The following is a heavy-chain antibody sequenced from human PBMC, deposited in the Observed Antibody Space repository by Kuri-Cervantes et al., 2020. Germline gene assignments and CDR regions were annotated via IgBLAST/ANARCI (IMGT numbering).Heavy chain of an antibody. Sequence: GGSLRLSCAASGLSFSTYAMHWVRQAPGKGLEYVSAITSNGGSTYYANSVKGRFTISRDNSKHTVYLQMGSLRPEDMAVYYCAKDPSHGTMTRGGGMDVWGQGTTVTVSS. D-gene: IGHD3-22*01. J-gene: IGHJ6*02. CDR2: ITSNGGST. CDR1: GLSFSTYA. CDR3: AKDPSHGTMTRGGGMDV. V-gene: IGHV3-64*01.